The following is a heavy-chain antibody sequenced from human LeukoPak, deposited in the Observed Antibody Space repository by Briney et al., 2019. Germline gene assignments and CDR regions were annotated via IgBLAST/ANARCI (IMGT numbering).Heavy chain of an antibody. CDR3: ARDFPSYCSSTSCYVDPYFDY. Sequence: ASVKVSCKASGYTFTGYYMHWVRQAPGQGLEWMGWINPNSGDTNYAQKFQGRVTMTRDTSISTAYMELSRLRSDDTAVYYCARDFPSYCSSTSCYVDPYFDYWGQGTLVTVSS. J-gene: IGHJ4*02. D-gene: IGHD2-2*01. CDR2: INPNSGDT. V-gene: IGHV1-2*02. CDR1: GYTFTGYY.